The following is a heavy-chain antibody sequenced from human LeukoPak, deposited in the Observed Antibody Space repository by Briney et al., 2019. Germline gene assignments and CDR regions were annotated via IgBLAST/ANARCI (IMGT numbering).Heavy chain of an antibody. CDR2: ISAYNGKT. V-gene: IGHV1-18*01. D-gene: IGHD3-9*01. Sequence: ASVKVSCKASGYTFTNYAISWVRQAPGQGPEWMGWISAYNGKTQYALKLQGRVTMTTDTSTTTAYIELRSLRSDDTAMYYCARDVTYYDILTGYYKWFDPWGQGTLVTVSS. J-gene: IGHJ5*02. CDR3: ARDVTYYDILTGYYKWFDP. CDR1: GYTFTNYA.